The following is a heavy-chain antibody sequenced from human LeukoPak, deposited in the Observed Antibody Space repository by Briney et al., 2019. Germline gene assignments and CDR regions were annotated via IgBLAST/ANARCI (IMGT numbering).Heavy chain of an antibody. V-gene: IGHV3-30*04. CDR3: ARAAFGTSNFYYYYGMDV. CDR1: GLTFSIHT. J-gene: IGHJ6*02. Sequence: PPGRSLRLSCAASGLTFSIHTMHWVRQAPGRGLEWVAVMSYDGSNKYYADSVKGRFTISRDNSKNTLYLQMKSLRAEDTAVYYCARAAFGTSNFYYYYGMDVWGQGTTVTVSS. D-gene: IGHD2-2*01. CDR2: MSYDGSNK.